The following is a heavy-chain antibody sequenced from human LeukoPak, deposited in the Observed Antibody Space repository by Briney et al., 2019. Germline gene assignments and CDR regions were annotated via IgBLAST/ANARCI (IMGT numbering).Heavy chain of an antibody. Sequence: SETLSLTCTVSGGSISSHYWSWIRQPPGKGLEWIGYIYYSGSTNYNPSLKSRVTISVDTSKNQFSLKLSSVTAADTAVYYCARVVVPAAPRDYYMDVWGEGTTVTVSS. V-gene: IGHV4-59*11. CDR1: GGSISSHY. D-gene: IGHD2-2*01. J-gene: IGHJ6*03. CDR3: ARVVVPAAPRDYYMDV. CDR2: IYYSGST.